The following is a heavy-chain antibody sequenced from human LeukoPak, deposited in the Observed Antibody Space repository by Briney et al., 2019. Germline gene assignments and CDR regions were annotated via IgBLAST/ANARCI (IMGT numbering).Heavy chain of an antibody. CDR1: GFTFSRHG. CDR3: ARDRAWNYFDY. J-gene: IGHJ4*02. CDR2: ISNDGSRK. Sequence: GRSLRLSCAPSGFTFSRHGMHWVRQAPGKGLEWVAIISNDGSRKYYAHSVEGRFTISRDNSKNTLYLQMNSLRAEDTAVYYCARDRAWNYFDYWGQGTLVTVSS. V-gene: IGHV3-30*03. D-gene: IGHD3-3*01.